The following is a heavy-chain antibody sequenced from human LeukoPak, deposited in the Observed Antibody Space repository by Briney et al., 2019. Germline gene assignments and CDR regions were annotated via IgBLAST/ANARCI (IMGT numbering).Heavy chain of an antibody. CDR2: IIPILGIA. J-gene: IGHJ4*02. Sequence: SVKVSCKASGGTFSSYTISWVRQAPGQELEWMGRIIPILGIANYAQKFQGRVTITADKSTSTAYMELSSLRSEDTAVYYCARALGYDPPAYWGQGTLVAVSS. V-gene: IGHV1-69*02. D-gene: IGHD5-12*01. CDR1: GGTFSSYT. CDR3: ARALGYDPPAY.